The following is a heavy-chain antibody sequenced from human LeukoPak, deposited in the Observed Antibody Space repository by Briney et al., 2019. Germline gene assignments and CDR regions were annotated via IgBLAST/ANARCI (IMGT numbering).Heavy chain of an antibody. CDR2: IYYSGST. V-gene: IGHV4-59*01. J-gene: IGHJ5*02. CDR3: ARDSEPRGYSGYDYVGNWFDP. D-gene: IGHD5-12*01. Sequence: PSETLSLTCTVSGGSISSYYWSWIRQPPGKGLEWIGYIYYSGSTNYNPSLKSRVTISVDTSKNQFSRKLSSVTAADTAVYFCARDSEPRGYSGYDYVGNWFDPWGQGTLVTVSS. CDR1: GGSISSYY.